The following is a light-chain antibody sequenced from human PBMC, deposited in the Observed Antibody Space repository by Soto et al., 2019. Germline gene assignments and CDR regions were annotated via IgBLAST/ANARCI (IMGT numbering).Light chain of an antibody. J-gene: IGLJ2*01. V-gene: IGLV2-14*01. CDR3: GSYASATMI. CDR2: EVI. Sequence: QSVLTQPASVSGSPGQSITISCTGTSSDIGAYDYVSWYQQYPGKVPSLIIYEVIFRPSGVSSRFSGSKSGNTASLTISGLQTEDEADYYCGSYASATMIFGGGTKVTVL. CDR1: SSDIGAYDY.